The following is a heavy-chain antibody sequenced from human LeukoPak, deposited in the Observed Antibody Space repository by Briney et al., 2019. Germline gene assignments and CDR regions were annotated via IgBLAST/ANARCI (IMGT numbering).Heavy chain of an antibody. CDR1: GFAFSDFY. CDR2: ITRNGPTI. CDR3: ERDYYSYSIDV. Sequence: PGGSLKLSCAASGFAFSDFYMSWIRQAPGKGLEWVSYITRNGPTIYYADSVKGRFTISRDNANNSLYLQMNSLRSDDTAVYYCERDYYSYSIDVWGKGTPVTVSS. V-gene: IGHV3-11*01. J-gene: IGHJ6*03.